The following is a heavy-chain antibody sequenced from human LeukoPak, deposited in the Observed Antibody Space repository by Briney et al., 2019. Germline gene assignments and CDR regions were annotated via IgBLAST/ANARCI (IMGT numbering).Heavy chain of an antibody. V-gene: IGHV1-2*02. CDR1: GYTFTGYY. Sequence: ASVKVSCKASGYTFTGYYMHWVRQAPGQGVEWMGWINPNSVGTNYAQNFQGRVTMTRDTSISTAYMELSRLRSDDTAVYYCARRYGWRDYYYFDYWGQGTLVTVSS. J-gene: IGHJ4*02. D-gene: IGHD2/OR15-2a*01. CDR3: ARRYGWRDYYYFDY. CDR2: INPNSVGT.